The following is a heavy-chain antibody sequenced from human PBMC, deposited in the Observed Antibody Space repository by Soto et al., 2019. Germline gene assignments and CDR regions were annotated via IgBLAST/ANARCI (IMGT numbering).Heavy chain of an antibody. D-gene: IGHD6-19*01. CDR3: ARDRSGWYPGVPPATTSGMDV. Sequence: QVQLVQSGAEVKKPWSSVKVSCKASGGTFSSYAISWVRQAPGQGLEWMGGIIPIFGTANYAQKFQGRVTITADESTSTAYMELSSLRSEDTAVYYCARDRSGWYPGVPPATTSGMDVWGQGTTVTVSS. CDR2: IIPIFGTA. CDR1: GGTFSSYA. V-gene: IGHV1-69*01. J-gene: IGHJ6*02.